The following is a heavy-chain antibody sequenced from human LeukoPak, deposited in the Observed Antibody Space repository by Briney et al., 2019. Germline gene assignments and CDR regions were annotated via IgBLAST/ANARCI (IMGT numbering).Heavy chain of an antibody. CDR2: INSDGSST. V-gene: IGHV3-74*01. J-gene: IGHJ4*02. D-gene: IGHD4-23*01. CDR1: AFTFISSW. CDR3: ARGAAVGY. Sequence: PGGSLRLSCAAAAFTFISSWMHSVRQAPGKGLVWVSRINSDGSSTSYADSVKGRFTISRDNAKNTMYLQMISAMSDDTAVDECARGAAVGYWGQGTLVTVSS.